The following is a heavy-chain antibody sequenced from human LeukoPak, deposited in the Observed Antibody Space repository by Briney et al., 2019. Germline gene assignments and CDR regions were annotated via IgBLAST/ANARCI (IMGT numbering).Heavy chain of an antibody. J-gene: IGHJ4*02. Sequence: ASVKVSCKASGYTFTSYGISWVRRAPGQGLEWMGWISAYNGNTYYAQKLQGRVTMTTDTSTSTAYMELRSLRSDDTAVYYCARDLLRPGCSSSWHNDYWGQGTLVTVSS. CDR3: ARDLLRPGCSSSWHNDY. V-gene: IGHV1-18*01. CDR2: ISAYNGNT. D-gene: IGHD6-13*01. CDR1: GYTFTSYG.